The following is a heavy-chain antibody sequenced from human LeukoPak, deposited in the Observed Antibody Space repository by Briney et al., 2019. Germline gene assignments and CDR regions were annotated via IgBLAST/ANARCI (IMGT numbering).Heavy chain of an antibody. Sequence: PSETLSLTCTVSGGSISSGSYYWSWIRQPAGKGLEWIGRIFTSGSTKYNPSLKSRVTISVDTSKNQFSLKLRSVTAADTAVYYCARVTGYMIEDYFDYWGQGTLVTVSS. CDR2: IFTSGST. V-gene: IGHV4-61*02. CDR3: ARVTGYMIEDYFDY. D-gene: IGHD3-22*01. CDR1: GGSISSGSYY. J-gene: IGHJ4*02.